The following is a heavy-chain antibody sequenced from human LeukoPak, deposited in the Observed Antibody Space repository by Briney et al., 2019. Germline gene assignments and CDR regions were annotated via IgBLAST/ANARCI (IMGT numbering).Heavy chain of an antibody. D-gene: IGHD3-22*01. J-gene: IGHJ4*02. CDR1: GYTFTGYY. Sequence: ASVKVSCKASGYTFTGYYMHWVRQAPGQGLEWMGWINPNTGGTDYAQKFQGRVTMTRDTSIRTAYMELRGLRSDDTAVYYCARDREGYDDRGYYQLRYFDYWGQGTLVTVSS. CDR2: INPNTGGT. CDR3: ARDREGYDDRGYYQLRYFDY. V-gene: IGHV1-2*02.